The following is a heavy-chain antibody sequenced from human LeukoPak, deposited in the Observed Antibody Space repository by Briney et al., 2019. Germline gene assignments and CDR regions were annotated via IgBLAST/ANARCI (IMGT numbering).Heavy chain of an antibody. D-gene: IGHD3-10*01. CDR2: ISSSSSYI. Sequence: GRSRRLSCAASGFTFSSYSMNGVRQAPGKGLEWVSSISSSSSYIYYADSVKGRFTISRDNAKNSLYLQMNSRRAEDTAVYYCASPGSGSGSFYYYGMDFWGQATTVTVSS. CDR1: GFTFSSYS. CDR3: ASPGSGSGSFYYYGMDF. V-gene: IGHV3-21*01. J-gene: IGHJ6*02.